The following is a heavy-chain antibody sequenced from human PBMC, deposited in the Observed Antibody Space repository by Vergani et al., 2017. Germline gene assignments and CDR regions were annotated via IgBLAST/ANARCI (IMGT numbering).Heavy chain of an antibody. CDR3: ARDLNVGAYYDFWSGYYIYYYYGMDV. D-gene: IGHD3-3*01. V-gene: IGHV1-2*02. CDR1: GYTFTGYY. CDR2: INPNSGGT. J-gene: IGHJ6*02. Sequence: QVQLVQSGAEVKKPGASVKVSCKASGYTFTGYYMHWVRQAPGQGLEWMGWINPNSGGTNYAQKFQGRVTMTRDTSTSTVYMELSSLRSEDTAVYYCARDLNVGAYYDFWSGYYIYYYYGMDVWGQGTTVTVSS.